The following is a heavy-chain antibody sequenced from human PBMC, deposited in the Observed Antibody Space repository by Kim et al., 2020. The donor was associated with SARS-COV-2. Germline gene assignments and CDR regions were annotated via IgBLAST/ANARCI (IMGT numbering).Heavy chain of an antibody. V-gene: IGHV3-9*01. CDR3: AKDYGSGETYYFYYMDV. J-gene: IGHJ6*03. Sequence: SVKGRFTISRDNAKNSLYLQMNGLRAEDTALYSCAKDYGSGETYYFYYMDVWGKGTTVTVSS. D-gene: IGHD3-10*01.